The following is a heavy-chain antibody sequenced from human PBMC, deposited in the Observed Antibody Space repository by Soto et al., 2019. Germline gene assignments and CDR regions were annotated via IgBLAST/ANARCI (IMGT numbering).Heavy chain of an antibody. V-gene: IGHV1-18*01. J-gene: IGHJ4*02. CDR1: GYDFTTYG. CDR3: ARGRYGDY. D-gene: IGHD1-1*01. CDR2: ISAHNGNT. Sequence: QVHLVQSGAEVKKFGASVKVSCKGSGYDFTTYGITWVRQAPGQGLEWMAWISAHNGNTDYAQKLQGRVTVTRDTSTSTAYMELRSLRSDDTAVYYCARGRYGDYWGQGALVTVSS.